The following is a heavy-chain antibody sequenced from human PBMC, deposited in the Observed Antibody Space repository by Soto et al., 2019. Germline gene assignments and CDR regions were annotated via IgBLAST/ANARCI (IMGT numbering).Heavy chain of an antibody. D-gene: IGHD1-26*01. J-gene: IGHJ4*02. Sequence: EVQLLESGGGLVQPGGSLRLSCAASGFTFSSYAMRWVRQAPVKGLEWVSAISGSGGSTYYADSVKGRFTISRDNSKNTLYLQMNRLRAEDTAVYYCARRGSGSYSDYWGQGTLVTVSS. V-gene: IGHV3-23*01. CDR3: ARRGSGSYSDY. CDR2: ISGSGGST. CDR1: GFTFSSYA.